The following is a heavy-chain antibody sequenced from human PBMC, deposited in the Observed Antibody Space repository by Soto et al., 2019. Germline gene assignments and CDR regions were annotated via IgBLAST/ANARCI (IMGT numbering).Heavy chain of an antibody. J-gene: IGHJ6*02. Sequence: PSETLSLTCTVSGGSISSSSYYWGWIRQPPGKGLEWIGSIYYSGSTYYNPSLKSRVTISVDTSKNQFSLKLSSVTAADTAVYYCASGWASNYYGSGSYYNSYYYYGMDVWGQGTTVTVSS. CDR2: IYYSGST. CDR3: ASGWASNYYGSGSYYNSYYYYGMDV. D-gene: IGHD3-10*01. CDR1: GGSISSSSYY. V-gene: IGHV4-39*01.